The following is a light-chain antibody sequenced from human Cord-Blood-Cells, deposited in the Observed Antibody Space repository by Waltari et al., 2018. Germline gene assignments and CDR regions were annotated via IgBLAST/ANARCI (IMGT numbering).Light chain of an antibody. J-gene: IGLJ1*01. CDR3: QAWDSSTYV. CDR1: KLGAKY. V-gene: IGLV3-1*01. Sequence: SYDLTQPPSVSLSPGQTASLTCSGDKLGAKYPCWYQQKPGQSPVLVIYQDSKRPSGIPERFSGSNSGNTATLTISGTQAMDEADYYCQAWDSSTYVFGTGTKVTVL. CDR2: QDS.